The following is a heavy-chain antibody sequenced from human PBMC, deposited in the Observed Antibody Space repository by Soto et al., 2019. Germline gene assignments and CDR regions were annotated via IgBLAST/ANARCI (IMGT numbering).Heavy chain of an antibody. CDR2: INPNSGGT. CDR3: ARDRGYSSGWDAFDI. D-gene: IGHD6-19*01. V-gene: IGHV1-2*04. Sequence: ASVKVSCKASGYTFTGYYMHWVRQVPGQGLEWMGWINPNSGGTNYAQKFQGWVTMTRDTSISTAYMELSRLRSDDTAVYYCARDRGYSSGWDAFDIWGQGTMVTVSS. CDR1: GYTFTGYY. J-gene: IGHJ3*02.